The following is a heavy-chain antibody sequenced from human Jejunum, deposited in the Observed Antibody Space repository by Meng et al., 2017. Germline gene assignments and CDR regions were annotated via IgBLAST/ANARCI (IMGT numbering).Heavy chain of an antibody. CDR3: AHSSSSSSFGFDY. Sequence: QWRGRGSAPGLARPSETRSLTCTVSGGSVSSAAYYWNWIRQPPGKGLEWIGYIYYSGGTTYSPSLNSRVTISIDTAKNQVSLKVSSVTAADTAVYYCAHSSSSSSFGFDYWGQGTLVTVSS. J-gene: IGHJ4*02. D-gene: IGHD6-6*01. CDR1: GGSVSSAAYY. CDR2: IYYSGGT. V-gene: IGHV4-61*08.